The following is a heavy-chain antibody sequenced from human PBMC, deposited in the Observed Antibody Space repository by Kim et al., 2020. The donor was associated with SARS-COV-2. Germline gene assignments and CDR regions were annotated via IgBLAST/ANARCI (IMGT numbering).Heavy chain of an antibody. J-gene: IGHJ6*02. CDR2: IGTSGDN. CDR3: ARRRSRQPLGV. CDR1: GFTFSTYD. D-gene: IGHD1-26*01. Sequence: GGSLRLSCAASGFTFSTYDMHWVRQVPGKGLEWVSAIGTSGDNYYPDSVKGRFTISREDAKNSSYFQMNSLRAGDTAAYYCARRRSRQPLGVWGYATTVT. V-gene: IGHV3-13*04.